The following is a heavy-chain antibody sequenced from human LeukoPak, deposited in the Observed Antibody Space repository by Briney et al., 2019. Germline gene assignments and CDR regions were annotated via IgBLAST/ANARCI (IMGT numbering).Heavy chain of an antibody. CDR2: IYTSGST. CDR3: AREYCGGDCYPDY. Sequence: SETLSLTCTVSGGSISSYDWSWIRQPAGKGLEWIGRIYTSGSTNYNPSLKSRVTISVDTSKNQFSLKLSSVAAADTAVYYCAREYCGGDCYPDYWGQGTLVTVSS. J-gene: IGHJ4*02. CDR1: GGSISSYD. D-gene: IGHD2-21*02. V-gene: IGHV4-4*07.